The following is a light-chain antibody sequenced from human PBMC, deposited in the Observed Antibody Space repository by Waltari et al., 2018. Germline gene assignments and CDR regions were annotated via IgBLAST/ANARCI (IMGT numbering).Light chain of an antibody. V-gene: IGKV3-11*01. CDR1: QSVSSY. CDR2: DAS. J-gene: IGKJ5*01. CDR3: QQRSNWPLIT. Sequence: EIVLTQSPDTPSLSPGVGDTLPCRASQSVSSYLAWYQQKPGQAPRLLIYDASNRATGIPARFSGSGSGTDFTLTISSLEPEDFAVYYCQQRSNWPLITFGQGTRLEIK.